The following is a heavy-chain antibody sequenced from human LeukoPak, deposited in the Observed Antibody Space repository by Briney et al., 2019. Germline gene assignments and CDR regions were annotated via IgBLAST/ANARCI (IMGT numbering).Heavy chain of an antibody. CDR3: AREGLHSPLTLGY. J-gene: IGHJ4*02. Sequence: GGSLRLSCVASGFTFSGYAMSWVRQAPGKGLEWVSVIYSGGSTYYADSVKGRFTISRDNSKNTLYLQMNSLRAEDTAVYYCAREGLHSPLTLGYWGQGTLVTVSS. CDR1: GFTFSGYA. CDR2: IYSGGST. V-gene: IGHV3-53*01. D-gene: IGHD4-11*01.